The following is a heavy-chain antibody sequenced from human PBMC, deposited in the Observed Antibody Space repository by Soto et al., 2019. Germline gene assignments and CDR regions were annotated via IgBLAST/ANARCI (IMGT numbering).Heavy chain of an antibody. CDR1: GFTFSSYA. J-gene: IGHJ4*02. Sequence: PGGSLRLSCAASGFTFSSYAMHWVRQAPGKGLEWVAVISYDGSNKYYADSVKGRFTISRDNSKNTLYLQMNSLRAEDTAVYYCASGRFYYGGNFGVDYWGQGTLVTVSS. CDR3: ASGRFYYGGNFGVDY. D-gene: IGHD4-17*01. V-gene: IGHV3-30-3*01. CDR2: ISYDGSNK.